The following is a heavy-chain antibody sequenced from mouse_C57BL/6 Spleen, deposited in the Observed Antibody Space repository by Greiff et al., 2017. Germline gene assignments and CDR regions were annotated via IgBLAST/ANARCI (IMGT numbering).Heavy chain of an antibody. D-gene: IGHD1-1*01. Sequence: QVQLQQSGPELVKPGASVKISCKASGYAFSSSWMNWVKQRPGKGLEWIGRIYPGDGDTNYNGKCKGKATLTADKSSSTAYMQLSSLTSEDSAVYFYARRDGNLYSMDYWGQRTSVTVSS. V-gene: IGHV1-82*01. CDR3: ARRDGNLYSMDY. CDR2: IYPGDGDT. CDR1: GYAFSSSW. J-gene: IGHJ4*01.